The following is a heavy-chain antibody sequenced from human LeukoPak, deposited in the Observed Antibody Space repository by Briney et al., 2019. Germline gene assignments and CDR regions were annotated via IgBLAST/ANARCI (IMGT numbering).Heavy chain of an antibody. CDR1: GYTFTGYY. D-gene: IGHD1-26*01. J-gene: IGHJ4*02. Sequence: ASVKVSCKASGYTFTGYYMHWVRQAPGQGLEWMGWINPNSGGTNYAQKFQGRVTMTRDTSISTAYMELSRLRSDDTAVYYCARYIVGATHFDYWGQGTLVTVSS. CDR3: ARYIVGATHFDY. V-gene: IGHV1-2*02. CDR2: INPNSGGT.